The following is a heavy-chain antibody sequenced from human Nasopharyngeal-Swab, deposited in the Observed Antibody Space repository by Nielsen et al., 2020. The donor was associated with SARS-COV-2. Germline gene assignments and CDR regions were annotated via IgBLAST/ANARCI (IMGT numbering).Heavy chain of an antibody. CDR3: AKAPYLRGLDV. CDR2: ISGSGDTT. CDR1: GFTSSSYA. V-gene: IGHV3-23*01. J-gene: IGHJ6*02. D-gene: IGHD2-21*01. Sequence: GESLKISCAASGFTSSSYAMTWVRQAPGKGLEWVSIISGSGDTTYYADSVNDRVTISRDNSKNTLYLQMNSLRVEDTAVYYCAKAPYLRGLDVWGQGTTVTVSS.